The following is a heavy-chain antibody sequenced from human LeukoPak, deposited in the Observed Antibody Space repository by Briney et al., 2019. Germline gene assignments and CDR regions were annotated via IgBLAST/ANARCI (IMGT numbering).Heavy chain of an antibody. J-gene: IGHJ6*02. D-gene: IGHD3-3*01. CDR1: GYTFTYRY. CDR3: ASSDFGKRGMDV. Sequence: SVKVSCKASGYTFTYRYLHWVRQAPGQALEWMGWITPFNGNTNYAQKFQDRVTITRDRSMSTAYMELSSLRSEDTAKYYCASSDFGKRGMDVWGQGTTVTVSS. CDR2: ITPFNGNT. V-gene: IGHV1-45*02.